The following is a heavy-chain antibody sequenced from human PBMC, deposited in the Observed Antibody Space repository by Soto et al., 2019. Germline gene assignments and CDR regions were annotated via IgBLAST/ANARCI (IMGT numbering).Heavy chain of an antibody. D-gene: IGHD3-10*01. V-gene: IGHV2-5*02. Sequence: ITLKESGPTLVKPTQTLTLTCTFSGFSLNTGGVGVGWVRQPRGKAMEWLALIYWDDDERYRASLRSRLNITKDTVNNPVVLTMTNMGPEDTATYYCVRNWRYYGGDFYYGMDAWGQGTTVTVSS. CDR1: GFSLNTGGVG. CDR3: VRNWRYYGGDFYYGMDA. CDR2: IYWDDDE. J-gene: IGHJ6*02.